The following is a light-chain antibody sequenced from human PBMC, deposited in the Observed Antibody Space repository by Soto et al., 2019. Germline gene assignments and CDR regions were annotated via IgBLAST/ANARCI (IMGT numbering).Light chain of an antibody. CDR3: GTWDSSLRAFV. Sequence: QSVLTQPPSVSAAPGQKVTISCSGTSSNIGSNFVSWYQQLPGTVPKLLIYDNDERPSGIPDRFSGSKSGTSATLGITGLQTGDEADYYCGTWDSSLRAFVFGTGTMLTVL. J-gene: IGLJ1*01. CDR1: SSNIGSNF. CDR2: DND. V-gene: IGLV1-51*01.